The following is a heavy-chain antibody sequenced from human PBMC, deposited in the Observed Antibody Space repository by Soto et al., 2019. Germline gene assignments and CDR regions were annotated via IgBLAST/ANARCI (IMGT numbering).Heavy chain of an antibody. CDR2: INTDGSII. V-gene: IGHV3-74*01. Sequence: PGGSLRLSCAAAGPIFSNYKMHWVRQAPGEGLVWVSRINTDGSIIDYADSVKGRFTVSRDNAKNTLYLQMNSLRADDTAVYYCARDTDGLHYWGQGTLVTVSS. J-gene: IGHJ4*02. CDR1: GPIFSNYK. CDR3: ARDTDGLHY.